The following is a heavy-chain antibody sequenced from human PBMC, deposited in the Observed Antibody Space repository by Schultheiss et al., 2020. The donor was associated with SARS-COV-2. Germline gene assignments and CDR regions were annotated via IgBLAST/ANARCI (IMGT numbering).Heavy chain of an antibody. J-gene: IGHJ3*02. Sequence: SQTLSLTCTVSGGSISSYYWSWIRQPPGKGLEWIGYIYYSGSTNYNPSLKSRVTISVDTSKNQFSLKLSSVTAADTAVYYCAKDSLSIGRIAAAGTWAFDIWGQGTMVTVSS. CDR2: IYYSGST. CDR3: AKDSLSIGRIAAAGTWAFDI. D-gene: IGHD6-13*01. V-gene: IGHV4-59*01. CDR1: GGSISSYY.